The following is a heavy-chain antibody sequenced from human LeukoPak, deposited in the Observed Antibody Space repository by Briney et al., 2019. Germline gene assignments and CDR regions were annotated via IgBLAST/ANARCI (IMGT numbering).Heavy chain of an antibody. Sequence: KPSETLSLTCSVSGGSLSSSPYQWGWIRQPPGKGLEWIGEINHSGSTNYNPSLKSRVTISVDTSKNQFSLKLSSVTAADTAVYYCARGLLGRVTMVRGVRAKGTYYFDYWGQGTLVTVSS. D-gene: IGHD3-10*01. V-gene: IGHV4-39*07. J-gene: IGHJ4*02. CDR1: GGSLSSSPYQ. CDR2: INHSGST. CDR3: ARGLLGRVTMVRGVRAKGTYYFDY.